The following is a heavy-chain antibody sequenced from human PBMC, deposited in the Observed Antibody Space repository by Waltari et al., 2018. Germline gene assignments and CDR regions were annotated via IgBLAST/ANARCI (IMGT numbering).Heavy chain of an antibody. Sequence: QVTLKESGPALVKPTQTLTLTCTFSGFSLSTSGMRVSWIRQPPGKALEGLARIDWDDDNFYSTSLKTRLTIAKDTSKNQVVLTMTNMDPVDTATYYCARNRAVAGTWGYFDYWGQGTLVTVSS. CDR1: GFSLSTSGMR. J-gene: IGHJ4*02. D-gene: IGHD6-19*01. CDR3: ARNRAVAGTWGYFDY. CDR2: IDWDDDN. V-gene: IGHV2-70*04.